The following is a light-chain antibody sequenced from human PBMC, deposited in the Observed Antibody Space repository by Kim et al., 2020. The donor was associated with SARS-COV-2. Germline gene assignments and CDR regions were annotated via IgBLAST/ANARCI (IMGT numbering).Light chain of an antibody. V-gene: IGKV3-20*01. J-gene: IGKJ1*01. CDR1: QSVSSSY. CDR3: QQYGSTPWT. CDR2: GAS. Sequence: EIVLTQSPGTLSLSPGERATLSCRASQSVSSSYLGWYQQKPGQAPRLLLYGASSRATSTPDRFSGSGSGTDFTLTISRLEPEDFAVYYCQQYGSTPWTFGQGTRLDIK.